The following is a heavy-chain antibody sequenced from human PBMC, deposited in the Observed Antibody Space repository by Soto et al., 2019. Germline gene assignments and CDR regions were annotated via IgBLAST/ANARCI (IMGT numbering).Heavy chain of an antibody. CDR1: GYTLTTFW. J-gene: IGHJ5*02. CDR3: ARLFCSTTTCDSWFDP. Sequence: GESLKISCTGFGYTLTTFWISWVRQMPGKGLEWMGRIDPRDSYVNYSPSFQGHVTISLDKSISTAYLQWGSLKASDTAMYYCARLFCSTTTCDSWFDPWGQGTLVTVPQ. CDR2: IDPRDSYV. V-gene: IGHV5-10-1*01. D-gene: IGHD2-2*01.